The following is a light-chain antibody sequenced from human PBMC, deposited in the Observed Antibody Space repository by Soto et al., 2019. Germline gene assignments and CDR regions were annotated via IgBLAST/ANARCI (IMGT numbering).Light chain of an antibody. V-gene: IGKV3-15*01. CDR3: QQLNSYPLT. CDR2: DAS. CDR1: QSLRSS. Sequence: ETMMTQSPDALSVSLGERATLSCRASQSLRSSLAWYQQKPGQAPRLLIYDASTRATGIPARFSGSGSGTEFTLTISSLQPEDFATYYCQQLNSYPLTFGGGTKVDIK. J-gene: IGKJ4*01.